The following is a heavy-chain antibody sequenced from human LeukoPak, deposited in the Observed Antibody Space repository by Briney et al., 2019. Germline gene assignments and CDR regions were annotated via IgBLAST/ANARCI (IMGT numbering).Heavy chain of an antibody. CDR2: ISGSGGST. CDR1: GFTFSSYA. Sequence: GGSLRLSCAASGFTFSSYAMSWVRQAPGKGLEWVSAISGSGGSTYYADSVKGRFTISRDNSKNTLYLQMNSLRAEDTAVYYCARGRGSGYYPLDYWGQGTLVTVSS. J-gene: IGHJ4*02. V-gene: IGHV3-23*01. D-gene: IGHD3-22*01. CDR3: ARGRGSGYYPLDY.